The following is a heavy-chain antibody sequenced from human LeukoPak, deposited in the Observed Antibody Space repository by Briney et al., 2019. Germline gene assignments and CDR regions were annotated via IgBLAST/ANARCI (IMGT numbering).Heavy chain of an antibody. CDR2: FDPEDGET. Sequence: ASVKVSCKASGYTFNSSYMHWVRQAPGKGLEWMGGFDPEDGETIYAQKFQGRVTMTEDTSRDTAYMELSSLRSEDTAVYYCATVSKAYYYGSRFRVLGDGMDVWGQGTTVTVSS. D-gene: IGHD3-22*01. J-gene: IGHJ6*02. CDR1: GYTFNSSY. CDR3: ATVSKAYYYGSRFRVLGDGMDV. V-gene: IGHV1-24*01.